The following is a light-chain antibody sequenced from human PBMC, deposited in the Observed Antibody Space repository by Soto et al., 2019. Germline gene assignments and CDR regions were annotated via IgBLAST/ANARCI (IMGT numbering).Light chain of an antibody. CDR3: QQPLFT. V-gene: IGKV1-33*01. J-gene: IGKJ3*01. CDR2: DAS. Sequence: DIQMTQSPSSLSASVGDRVTITCQASQDISNYLNWYQQKPGKAPKLLIYDASNLETGVPSRFSGSGSGTDFTFTISSLQAEDIATYYCQQPLFTFGPGTKVDIK. CDR1: QDISNY.